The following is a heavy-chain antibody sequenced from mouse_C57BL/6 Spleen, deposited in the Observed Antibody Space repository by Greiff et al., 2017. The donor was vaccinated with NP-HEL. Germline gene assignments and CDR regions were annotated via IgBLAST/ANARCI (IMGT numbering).Heavy chain of an antibody. D-gene: IGHD1-1*01. Sequence: EVKLVESGGGLVQPGGSLKLSCAASGFTFSDYGMAWVRQAPRKGPEWVAFISNLAYSIYYADTVTGRFTISRENAKNTLYLEMSSLRSEDTAMYYCARHEGSSYAMDYWGQGTSVTVSS. CDR3: ARHEGSSYAMDY. CDR1: GFTFSDYG. CDR2: ISNLAYSI. V-gene: IGHV5-15*01. J-gene: IGHJ4*01.